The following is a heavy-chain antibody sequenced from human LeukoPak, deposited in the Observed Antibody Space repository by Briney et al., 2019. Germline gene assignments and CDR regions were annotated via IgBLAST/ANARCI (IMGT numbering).Heavy chain of an antibody. CDR2: FYSSGST. Sequence: SETLSLTYTVSGGSISSGTYYWTWIRQPAGKGLEWIGRFYSSGSTNYNPSLKSRVTMSVDTSKNQFSLKLSSVTAADTAVYYCARGPYAWGYIDYWGQGTLVTVSS. J-gene: IGHJ4*02. CDR1: GGSISSGTYY. V-gene: IGHV4-61*02. CDR3: ARGPYAWGYIDY. D-gene: IGHD7-27*01.